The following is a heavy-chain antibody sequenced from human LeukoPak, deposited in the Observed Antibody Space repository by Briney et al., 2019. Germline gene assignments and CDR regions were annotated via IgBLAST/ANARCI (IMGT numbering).Heavy chain of an antibody. J-gene: IGHJ4*02. Sequence: PGGSLRLSCAASGFNFSTSWMDWVRQAPGKGLEWVANIKQDGSETYYVDSAKGRFTISRDNAKNSLYLQMDSLRVDDTAIYYCAKSLDYWGQGTLVTVSS. V-gene: IGHV3-7*01. CDR1: GFNFSTSW. CDR3: AKSLDY. CDR2: IKQDGSET.